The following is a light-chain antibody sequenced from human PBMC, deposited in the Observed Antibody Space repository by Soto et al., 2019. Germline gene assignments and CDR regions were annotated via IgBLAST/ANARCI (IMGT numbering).Light chain of an antibody. V-gene: IGLV4-69*01. CDR2: LNSDGSH. Sequence: QSVLTQSPSASASLGASVKLTCTLSSGHSSYAIAWHQQQPEKGPRYSMKLNSDGSHSKGDGIPDRFSGSSSGAERYLTISSLQSEDEADYYCQTWGTGIGVFGGGTKLTVL. CDR3: QTWGTGIGV. CDR1: SGHSSYA. J-gene: IGLJ3*02.